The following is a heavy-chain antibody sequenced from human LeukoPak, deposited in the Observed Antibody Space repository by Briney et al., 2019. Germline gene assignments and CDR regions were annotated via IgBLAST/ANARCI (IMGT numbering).Heavy chain of an antibody. V-gene: IGHV1-8*03. CDR3: ARGVVAAPTDYYYYYMDV. CDR2: MNPNSGNT. Sequence: ASVKVSCKASGYTFTSYGINWVRQATGQGLEWMGWMNPNSGNTGYAQKFQGRVTITRNTSISTAYMELSSLRSEDTAVYYCARGVVAAPTDYYYYYMDVWGKGTTVTVSS. CDR1: GYTFTSYG. D-gene: IGHD2-15*01. J-gene: IGHJ6*03.